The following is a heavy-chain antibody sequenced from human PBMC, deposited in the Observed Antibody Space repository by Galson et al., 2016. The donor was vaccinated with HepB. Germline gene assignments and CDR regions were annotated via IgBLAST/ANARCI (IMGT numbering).Heavy chain of an antibody. J-gene: IGHJ4*02. D-gene: IGHD3-3*01. CDR3: ARDRSIFGVVVGDYYFDS. Sequence: SLRLSCAASGFTFSSYSMNWLRQAPGKGLEWVSSIISSGTYFYYADSVQGRLTTSRDNAKNSLYLQMNNLTAEDTAVYYCARDRSIFGVVVGDYYFDSWSQGTLVSVSS. V-gene: IGHV3-21*01. CDR1: GFTFSSYS. CDR2: IISSGTYF.